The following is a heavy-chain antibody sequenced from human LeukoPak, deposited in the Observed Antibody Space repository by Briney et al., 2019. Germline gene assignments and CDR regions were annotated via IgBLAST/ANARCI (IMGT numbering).Heavy chain of an antibody. CDR1: GFTFSSYA. Sequence: GGSLRLSCAASGFTFSSYAMSWVRQAPGKGLEWVSAISGSGGSTYYADSVKGRFTISRDNSKNTLYLQMNSLRAEGTAVYYCAKARGSGWLYFDYWGQGTLVTVSS. J-gene: IGHJ4*02. CDR2: ISGSGGST. CDR3: AKARGSGWLYFDY. V-gene: IGHV3-23*01. D-gene: IGHD6-19*01.